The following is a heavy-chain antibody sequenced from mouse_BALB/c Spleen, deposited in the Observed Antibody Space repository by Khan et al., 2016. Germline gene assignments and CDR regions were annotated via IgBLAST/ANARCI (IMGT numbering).Heavy chain of an antibody. V-gene: IGHV1-87*01. CDR2: IYPGDGDT. D-gene: IGHD1-1*01. Sequence: QVQLKQSGAELARPGASVKLSCKASGYTFTSYWMQWVKQRPGQGLEWIGAIYPGDGDTRYTQKFKGKATLTTDKSSSTAYMQLSSLASEDSAVYYCARSYGSLAWFAYGGQGTLVTVSA. J-gene: IGHJ3*01. CDR1: GYTFTSYW. CDR3: ARSYGSLAWFAY.